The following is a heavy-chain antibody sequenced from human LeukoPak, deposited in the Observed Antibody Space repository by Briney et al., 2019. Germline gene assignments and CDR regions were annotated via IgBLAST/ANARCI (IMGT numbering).Heavy chain of an antibody. V-gene: IGHV3-30*02. CDR1: GFTFSRYG. D-gene: IGHD3-9*01. CDR3: EILTGYYQDGYCDY. CDR2: IRYDGSAY. J-gene: IGHJ4*02. Sequence: GGSLRLSCVASGFTFSRYGIHWVRQPPGKGLDWVAVIRYDGSAYSYADSVKGRFTISRDNSKNTLYLQMSSLSVFFKQKKAYEILTGYYQDGYCDYWGQGTLVTVSS.